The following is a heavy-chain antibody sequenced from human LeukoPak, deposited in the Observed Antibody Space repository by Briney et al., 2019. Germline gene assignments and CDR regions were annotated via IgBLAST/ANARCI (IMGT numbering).Heavy chain of an antibody. J-gene: IGHJ4*02. Sequence: PGGSLRLSCAASGFTFSNYWMSWVRQAPGKGLEWVANIMQGGSDKSYVDSVKGRFTISRDNAKNSLYLQMNSLRAEDMAVYYCARVLGGVSGYFFDYWGQGALVTVSS. D-gene: IGHD3-10*01. V-gene: IGHV3-7*01. CDR1: GFTFSNYW. CDR3: ARVLGGVSGYFFDY. CDR2: IMQGGSDK.